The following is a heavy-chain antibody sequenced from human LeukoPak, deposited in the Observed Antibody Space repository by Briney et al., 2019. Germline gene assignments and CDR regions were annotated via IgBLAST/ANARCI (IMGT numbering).Heavy chain of an antibody. J-gene: IGHJ5*02. CDR1: GFTFSSYE. CDR2: ISSSGSTI. V-gene: IGHV3-48*03. CDR3: ARSAVQRFFGGNWFDP. D-gene: IGHD3-3*01. Sequence: GGSLRLSCAASGFTFSSYEMNWVRQAPGKGLEWVSYISSSGSTIYYADSVKGRFTISRDNAKNSLYLQMNSLRAEDTAVYYCARSAVQRFFGGNWFDPWGQGTLVTVSS.